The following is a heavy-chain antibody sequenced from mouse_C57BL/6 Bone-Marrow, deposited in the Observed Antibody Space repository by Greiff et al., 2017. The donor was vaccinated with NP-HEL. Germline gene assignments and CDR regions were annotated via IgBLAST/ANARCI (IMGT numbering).Heavy chain of an antibody. CDR3: AREGGLRRRTYAMDY. Sequence: EVKLMESEGGLVQPGSSMKLSCTTSGFTFSDYYMAWVRQVPEKGLDWVANINYDGCSPYYLDSLKSRFIISRDNAKNILYLQMSSLKSEDTATYYCAREGGLRRRTYAMDYWGRGTSVTVSS. CDR2: INYDGCSP. J-gene: IGHJ4*01. D-gene: IGHD2-4*01. V-gene: IGHV5-16*01. CDR1: GFTFSDYY.